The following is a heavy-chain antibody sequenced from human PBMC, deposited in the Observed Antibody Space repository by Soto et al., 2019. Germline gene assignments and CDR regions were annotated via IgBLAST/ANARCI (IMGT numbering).Heavy chain of an antibody. CDR2: ISDSGGST. CDR3: TKCPAWGGGCDRLDY. D-gene: IGHD3-9*01. CDR1: GFTFSNYA. V-gene: IGHV3-23*01. Sequence: EVQLLESGGGLVQRGGSLRLSCAASGFTFSNYAMSWVRQAPGKGLEWVSLISDSGGSTYYAGSVKGRFTITRDNSKNTLYLQMNILRAEDAAVYYCTKCPAWGGGCDRLDYCGQGALVTVSS. J-gene: IGHJ4*02.